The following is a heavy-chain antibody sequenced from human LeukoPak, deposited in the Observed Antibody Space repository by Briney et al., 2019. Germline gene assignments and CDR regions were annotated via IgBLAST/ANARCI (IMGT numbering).Heavy chain of an antibody. CDR3: AKDILDYYDSSGHYSDLDY. D-gene: IGHD3-22*01. CDR1: GFTFSSYA. V-gene: IGHV3-23*01. J-gene: IGHJ4*02. Sequence: QPGGSLRLSCAASGFTFSSYAMSWVRQAPGKGLGWVSAISGSGGSTYYADSVKGRFTISRDNSKNTLYLQMNSLRAEDTAVYYCAKDILDYYDSSGHYSDLDYWGQGTLVTVSS. CDR2: ISGSGGST.